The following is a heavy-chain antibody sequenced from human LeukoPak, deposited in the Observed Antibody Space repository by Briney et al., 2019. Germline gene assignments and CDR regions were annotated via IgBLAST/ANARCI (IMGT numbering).Heavy chain of an antibody. D-gene: IGHD2-21*02. CDR2: IYYSGST. J-gene: IGHJ3*02. V-gene: IGHV4-30-4*08. CDR3: ARGEEYIVVVTPPPNAFDI. Sequence: PSETLSLTCTVSSDSISSSGYYWGWIRQPPGKGLEWIGYIYYSGSTYYNPSLKSRVTISVDTSKNQFSLKLSSVTAADTAVYYCARGEEYIVVVTPPPNAFDIWGQGTMVTVSS. CDR1: SDSISSSGYY.